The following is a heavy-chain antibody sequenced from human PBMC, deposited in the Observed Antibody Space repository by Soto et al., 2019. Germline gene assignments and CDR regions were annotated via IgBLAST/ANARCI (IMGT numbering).Heavy chain of an antibody. D-gene: IGHD3-10*01. Sequence: GGSLRLSCAASGFTFSDYYMSWIRQAPGKGLEWVSYISSSGSTIYYADSVKGRFTISVDTSKNQFSLKLSSVTAADTAVYYCARVLLWFGELPYFDYWGQGTLVTVSS. J-gene: IGHJ4*02. CDR1: GFTFSDYY. CDR2: ISSSGSTI. CDR3: ARVLLWFGELPYFDY. V-gene: IGHV3-11*01.